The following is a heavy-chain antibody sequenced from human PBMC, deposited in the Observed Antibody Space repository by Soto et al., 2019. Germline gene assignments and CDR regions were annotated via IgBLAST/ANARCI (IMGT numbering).Heavy chain of an antibody. V-gene: IGHV3-11*01. J-gene: IGHJ4*02. D-gene: IGHD1-1*01. CDR1: GFTFSDYY. Sequence: QVHLVESGGGLVKPGRSLRLYCAASGFTFSDYYMGWIRQAPGKGLEWVSYISSSGRTIDYVNSVKGRFTISRDNAKNSLYLQMNSLRAEDTAVYYCASLQNWRVDYWGQGTLVTVSS. CDR2: ISSSGRTI. CDR3: ASLQNWRVDY.